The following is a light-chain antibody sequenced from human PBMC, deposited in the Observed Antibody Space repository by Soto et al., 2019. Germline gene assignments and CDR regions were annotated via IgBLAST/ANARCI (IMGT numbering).Light chain of an antibody. CDR3: QQYGLSPGT. V-gene: IGKV3-20*01. CDR2: GAS. J-gene: IGKJ2*01. CDR1: QSVYSS. Sequence: EIVLTQSPATLSLSPGERATLSCRASQSVYSSLAWYQQKPGQPPRLLTYGASSRATGIPDRFSGSGSGTDFTLTISRLEPEDFAVFYCQQYGLSPGTFGQGTKLEIK.